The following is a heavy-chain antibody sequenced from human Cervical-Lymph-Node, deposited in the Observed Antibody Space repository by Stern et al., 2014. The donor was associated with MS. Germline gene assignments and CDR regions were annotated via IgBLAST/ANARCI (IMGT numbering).Heavy chain of an antibody. CDR2: IWYDGSKT. CDR3: ARDTRGDCYFEY. V-gene: IGHV3-33*01. Sequence: VQLVESGGGVVQPGRSLRLSCAASGFTFSQNAMHWVRQAPDKGLEWLAVIWYDGSKTYYADSVKGRFTISRDNSKNTLYLQMNSLRVEDTAVYHCARDTRGDCYFEYWGQGTRVTVSS. CDR1: GFTFSQNA. J-gene: IGHJ4*02. D-gene: IGHD2-21*02.